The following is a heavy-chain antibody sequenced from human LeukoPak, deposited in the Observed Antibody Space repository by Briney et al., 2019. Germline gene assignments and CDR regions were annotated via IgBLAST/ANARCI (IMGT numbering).Heavy chain of an antibody. Sequence: GGSLRLSCAASGFTFSSYAMSWVRQAPGKGLEWVSSITGNGGSTYYADSVKGRFTISRDNSKNTLYLQTDSLRAEDTAVYHCARDSGSYLQPTDYWGQGTLVTVSS. CDR1: GFTFSSYA. CDR3: ARDSGSYLQPTDY. D-gene: IGHD1-26*01. J-gene: IGHJ4*02. CDR2: ITGNGGST. V-gene: IGHV3-23*01.